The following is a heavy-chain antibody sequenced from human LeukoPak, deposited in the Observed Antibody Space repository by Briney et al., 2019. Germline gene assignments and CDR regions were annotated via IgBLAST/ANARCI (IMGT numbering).Heavy chain of an antibody. CDR2: TYYRSKWYN. V-gene: IGHV6-1*01. D-gene: IGHD3-22*01. CDR1: GDSFSSNSAA. Sequence: SQTLSLTCAISGDSFSSNSAAWNWIRQSPSRGLEWLGRTYYRSKWYNDYAVSVKSRMAINPDTSKNQFSLQLNSVTPEDTAVYYCARADYYDSRSYYFDYWGQGTLVTVSS. J-gene: IGHJ4*02. CDR3: ARADYYDSRSYYFDY.